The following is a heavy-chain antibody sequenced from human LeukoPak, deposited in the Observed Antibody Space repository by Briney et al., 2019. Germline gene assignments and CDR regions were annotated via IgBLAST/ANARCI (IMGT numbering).Heavy chain of an antibody. CDR3: AKASLRYFDWFSDY. D-gene: IGHD3-9*01. V-gene: IGHV3-64*04. CDR2: ISDNGGST. CDR1: GFILRSHA. Sequence: GGSLRLSCSASGFILRSHAMHWVRQAPGKGLEYVSRISDNGGSTYYADSVKGRFTISRDNSRNTLHLQMNSLRAEDTAVYSCAKASLRYFDWFSDYWGQGTLVTVSS. J-gene: IGHJ4*02.